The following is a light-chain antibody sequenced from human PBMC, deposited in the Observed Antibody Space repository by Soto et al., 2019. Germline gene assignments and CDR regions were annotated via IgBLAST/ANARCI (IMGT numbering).Light chain of an antibody. CDR1: QSISSW. J-gene: IGKJ4*01. Sequence: DIQMTQSPSTLSASVGDRVTITCRASQSISSWLAWYQQKPGKAPKLLIYDASSLESGVPSRFSGSGSGTEFTLTXXXXXXXXFATYYCQXXXXXXLTFG. V-gene: IGKV1-5*01. CDR3: QXXXXXXLT. CDR2: DAS.